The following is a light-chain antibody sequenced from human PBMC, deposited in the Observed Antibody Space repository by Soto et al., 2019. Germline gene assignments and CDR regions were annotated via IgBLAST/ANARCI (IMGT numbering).Light chain of an antibody. V-gene: IGLV1-44*01. CDR3: AAWDDSLNGYV. CDR2: SNN. CDR1: RSNIGTYT. J-gene: IGLJ1*01. Sequence: QAVVTQPPSASGTPGQRVTISCSGSRSNIGTYTVNWYQRLPGTAPKLLIYSNNQRPPGVPDRFSASKSGTSASLAISGLQSEDEADYYCAAWDDSLNGYVFGTGTKVTVL.